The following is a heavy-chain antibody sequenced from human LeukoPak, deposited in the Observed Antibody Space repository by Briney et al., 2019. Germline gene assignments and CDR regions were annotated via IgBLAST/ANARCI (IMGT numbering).Heavy chain of an antibody. CDR2: MYPNSGNT. J-gene: IGHJ4*02. V-gene: IGHV1-8*03. CDR3: GRSRKARFGY. D-gene: IGHD6-6*01. CDR1: GYTFTSYD. Sequence: GASVKVSCKASGYTFTSYDINWVRQATGQGLEWMGWMYPNSGNTGYAQKFQGRVTITRNTSISTAYMELLSLRSQDTSVYYSGRSRKARFGYWGQGTLVTVSS.